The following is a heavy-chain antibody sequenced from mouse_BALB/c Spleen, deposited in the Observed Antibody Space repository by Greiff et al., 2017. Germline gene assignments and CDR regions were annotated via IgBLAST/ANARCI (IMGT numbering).Heavy chain of an antibody. CDR3: ARNFPYYYGSSPSYAMDY. Sequence: QVQLQQSGPGLVQPSQSLSITCTVSGFSLTSYGVHWVRQSPGKGLEWLGVIWSGGSTDYNAAFIYRLSISKDNSKSHVFFKMNSLQADDTAIYYCARNFPYYYGSSPSYAMDYWGQGTSVTVSA. CDR1: GFSLTSYG. CDR2: IWSGGST. D-gene: IGHD1-1*01. J-gene: IGHJ4*01. V-gene: IGHV2-4-1*01.